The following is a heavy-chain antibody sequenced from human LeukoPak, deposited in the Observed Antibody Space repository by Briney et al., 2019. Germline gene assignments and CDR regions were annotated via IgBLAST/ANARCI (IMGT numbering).Heavy chain of an antibody. J-gene: IGHJ4*02. CDR2: IWYDGSNK. CDR1: GFNFRSYG. V-gene: IGHV3-33*01. Sequence: GRSLRLSCAASGFNFRSYGMHWVHQAPGKGLEWVAIIWYDGSNKYHADSVKGRFTISRDNSKNTLFLQMDSLRAEDTAVYYCARSHPGTTVDGYWGQGTLVTVSS. CDR3: ARSHPGTTVDGY. D-gene: IGHD6-19*01.